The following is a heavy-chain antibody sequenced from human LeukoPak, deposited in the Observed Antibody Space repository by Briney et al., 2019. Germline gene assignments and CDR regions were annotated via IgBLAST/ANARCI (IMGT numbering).Heavy chain of an antibody. CDR3: AGAVVLGNAFDI. D-gene: IGHD2-15*01. CDR2: IYSGGST. V-gene: IGHV3-53*01. J-gene: IGHJ3*02. CDR1: GFTVSSNY. Sequence: GGPLRLSCAASGFTVSSNYMSWVRQAPGKGLEWVSVIYSGGSTYYADSVKGRFTISRDNSKNTLYLQVNSLRAEDTAVYYCAGAVVLGNAFDIWGQGTMVTVSS.